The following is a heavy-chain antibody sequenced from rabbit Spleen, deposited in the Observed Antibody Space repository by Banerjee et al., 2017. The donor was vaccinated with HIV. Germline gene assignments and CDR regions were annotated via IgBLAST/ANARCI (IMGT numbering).Heavy chain of an antibody. J-gene: IGHJ6*01. CDR3: ARDTGTSFSSYGMDL. D-gene: IGHD8-1*01. Sequence: QQQLKESGGGLVQPGGSLKLSCKGSGFDFSSYYMCWVRQSPGKGLEWIACIAVGSGGFTYYANWAKGRFTISKTSSTTVTLQMTSLTAADTATYFCARDTGTSFSSYGMDLWGPGTLVTVS. CDR2: IAVGSGGFT. CDR1: GFDFSSYY. V-gene: IGHV1S45*01.